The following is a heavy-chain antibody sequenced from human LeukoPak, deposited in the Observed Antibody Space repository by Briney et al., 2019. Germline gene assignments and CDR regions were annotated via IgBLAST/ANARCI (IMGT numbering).Heavy chain of an antibody. V-gene: IGHV3-9*01. Sequence: QAGGSLRLSCAASGFSFDDYAMHWVRQAPGKGLEWVSGISWNSGSIGYADSVKGRFTISRDNAKNSLYLQMNSLRAEDTALYYCAKDIPLPLGYMDVWGKGTTVTISS. D-gene: IGHD3-16*01. CDR1: GFSFDDYA. CDR3: AKDIPLPLGYMDV. CDR2: ISWNSGSI. J-gene: IGHJ6*03.